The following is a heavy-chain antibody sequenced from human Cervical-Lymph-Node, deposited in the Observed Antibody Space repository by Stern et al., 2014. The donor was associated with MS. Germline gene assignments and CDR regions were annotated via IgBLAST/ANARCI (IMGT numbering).Heavy chain of an antibody. Sequence: VQLVESGPGLLKPSETLSLTCTVSGGSISSYYWTWIRRPPGKGLEWIGYISYSGSTKYNTSLKSRVTISVDSSKNQFSLKLSSVTGADTAVYYCARARGSYHPHFDFWGQGTLVTVSS. CDR1: GGSISSYY. CDR3: ARARGSYHPHFDF. CDR2: ISYSGST. J-gene: IGHJ4*02. D-gene: IGHD1-26*01. V-gene: IGHV4-59*01.